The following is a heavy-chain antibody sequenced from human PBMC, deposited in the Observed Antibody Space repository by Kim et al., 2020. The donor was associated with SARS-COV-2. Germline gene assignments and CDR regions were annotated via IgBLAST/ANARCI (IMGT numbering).Heavy chain of an antibody. Sequence: GGSLRLSCAASGFTFSSYSMNWVRQAPGKGLEWVSYISSSSSTIYYADSVKGRFTISRDNAKNSLYLQMNSLRAEDTAVYYCARWGDWPGGDYGDYEGYDAFDIWGQGTMVTVSS. CDR3: ARWGDWPGGDYGDYEGYDAFDI. J-gene: IGHJ3*02. CDR2: ISSSSSTI. D-gene: IGHD4-17*01. V-gene: IGHV3-48*04. CDR1: GFTFSSYS.